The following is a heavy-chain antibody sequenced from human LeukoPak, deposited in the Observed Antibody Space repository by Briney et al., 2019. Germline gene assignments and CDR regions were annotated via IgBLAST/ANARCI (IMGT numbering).Heavy chain of an antibody. CDR1: GGTISSYY. J-gene: IGHJ5*02. CDR2: ISYSGST. V-gene: IGHV4-59*12. D-gene: IGHD5-12*01. Sequence: SETLSLTCTVSGGTISSYYWSWIRQPPGKGLEWIGYISYSGSTNYNPALKSRVTISGDTSKNQFSLKLSSVTAADTAVYYCARGGGLRNWFDPWGQGTLVTVSS. CDR3: ARGGGLRNWFDP.